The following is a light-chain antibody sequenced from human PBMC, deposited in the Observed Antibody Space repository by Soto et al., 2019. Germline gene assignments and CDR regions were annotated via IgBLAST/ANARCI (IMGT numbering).Light chain of an antibody. J-gene: IGKJ1*01. CDR3: QQYSTYSWT. V-gene: IGKV1-5*01. Sequence: TPITQSPSSLSASVGDRVTITCRASQGISNWLAWYQVKPGKAPKLLMHDASSLESGVPSRFSGSASGTEFTLTISSLQPDDFATYFCQQYSTYSWTFGQGTKVDI. CDR2: DAS. CDR1: QGISNW.